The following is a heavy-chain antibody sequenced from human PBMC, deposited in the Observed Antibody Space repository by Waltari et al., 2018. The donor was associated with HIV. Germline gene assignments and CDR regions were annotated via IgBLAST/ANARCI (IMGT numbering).Heavy chain of an antibody. J-gene: IGHJ6*02. V-gene: IGHV1-2*02. CDR1: GRTPVADY. CDR2: INTRTGGT. D-gene: IGHD3-10*01. Sequence: QAQLLQSGAAVTEPAASVQVSSDSSGRTPVADYFHWARPAPGQWLEWMGWINTRTGGTNYEQKFQGRVNMARGTSLTTAHMELSSLRSDDTAVYYCATETYFGSGSYYRDAMDVWGQGTMVAVTS. CDR3: ATETYFGSGSYYRDAMDV.